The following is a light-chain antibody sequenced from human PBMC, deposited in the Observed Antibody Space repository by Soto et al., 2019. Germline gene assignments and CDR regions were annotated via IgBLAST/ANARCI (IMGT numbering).Light chain of an antibody. CDR1: QGISNY. J-gene: IGKJ2*01. Sequence: DIQMTQSPSSLSASVGDRVTITCRASQGISNYLAWYQQQPGKVPKLLIYAASTLQSAGPSRFIGSGSGTDFTLTISSLQPEDAATYYCQKYVDAPKTFGQGTKLEIK. V-gene: IGKV1-27*01. CDR2: AAS. CDR3: QKYVDAPKT.